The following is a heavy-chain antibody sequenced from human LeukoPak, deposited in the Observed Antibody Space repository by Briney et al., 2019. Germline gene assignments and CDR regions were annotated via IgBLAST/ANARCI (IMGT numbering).Heavy chain of an antibody. CDR3: AKEEGGIAAAGKTPIDY. V-gene: IGHV3-33*06. CDR2: IWYDGSNK. Sequence: GGSLRLSCAASGFTFSSYGMHWVRQAPGKGLEWVAVIWYDGSNKYYADSVKGRFTISRDNSKNTLYLQMNSLRAEDTAVYYCAKEEGGIAAAGKTPIDYWGQGTLVTVSS. D-gene: IGHD6-13*01. CDR1: GFTFSSYG. J-gene: IGHJ4*02.